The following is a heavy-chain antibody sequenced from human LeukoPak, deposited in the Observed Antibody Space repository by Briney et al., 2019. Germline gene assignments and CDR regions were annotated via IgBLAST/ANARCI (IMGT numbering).Heavy chain of an antibody. CDR2: IIPIFGTA. Sequence: ASVKVSCKASGYTFTSYGISWVRQAPGQGLEWMGGIIPIFGTANYAQKFQGRVTITADESTSTAYMELSSLRSEDTAVYYCATSQLEHYYDSSGYRRYFDYWGQGTLVTVSS. V-gene: IGHV1-69*13. CDR1: GYTFTSYG. D-gene: IGHD3-22*01. CDR3: ATSQLEHYYDSSGYRRYFDY. J-gene: IGHJ4*02.